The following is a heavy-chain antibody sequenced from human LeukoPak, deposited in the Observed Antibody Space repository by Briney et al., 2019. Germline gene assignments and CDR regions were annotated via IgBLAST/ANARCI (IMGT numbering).Heavy chain of an antibody. Sequence: GRSLRLSCAASGFTFSSYGMHWVRQAPGKGLEWVAVIWYDGSNKYYADSVKGRFTISRDNSKNTLYLQMNSLRAEDTAVYYCARTQLNGYYYYYVMDVWGKGPPVTVSS. V-gene: IGHV3-33*01. D-gene: IGHD1-1*01. CDR1: GFTFSSYG. CDR3: ARTQLNGYYYYYVMDV. CDR2: IWYDGSNK. J-gene: IGHJ6*04.